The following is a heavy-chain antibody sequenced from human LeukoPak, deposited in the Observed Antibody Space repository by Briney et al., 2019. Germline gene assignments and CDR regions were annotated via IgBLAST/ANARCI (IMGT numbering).Heavy chain of an antibody. D-gene: IGHD3-10*01. Sequence: GGSLRLSCAASGFTFNTYWMSWVRQAPGQGLEWVANIDPDGGEKKYGETVKGGLTTSRDKAKSSVYMQMSSLRAEDTAIYYCARIYYFGDNNWRYFDNGAQGNLATVTS. CDR1: GFTFNTYW. J-gene: IGHJ4*02. CDR3: ARIYYFGDNNWRYFDN. V-gene: IGHV3-7*01. CDR2: IDPDGGEK.